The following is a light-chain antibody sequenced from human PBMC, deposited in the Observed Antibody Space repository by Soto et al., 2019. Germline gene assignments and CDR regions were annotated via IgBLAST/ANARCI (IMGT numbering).Light chain of an antibody. Sequence: IVMTQSPGSLSVSPWERATLSWRASQSVSSNFAWYQQKPGQAPRLLIYDASTRATGIPARFSGSGSGTEFTLTISSLQSEDFAVYYCQQYKKWPRTFGHGTKVDIK. J-gene: IGKJ1*01. V-gene: IGKV3-15*01. CDR3: QQYKKWPRT. CDR1: QSVSSN. CDR2: DAS.